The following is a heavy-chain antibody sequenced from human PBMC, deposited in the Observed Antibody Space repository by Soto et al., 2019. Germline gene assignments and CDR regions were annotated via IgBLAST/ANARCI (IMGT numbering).Heavy chain of an antibody. Sequence: PSATLSLTCAVYGGSFSGYYWSWIRQLPGQGLERIGEINHSGSPNYNPPLKSLVTISVDTSKNPFSLNLSSVTAADTAVYYCAKVSIVGVVAAPANDAFDNWGQGTMVTVSS. V-gene: IGHV4-34*01. CDR1: GGSFSGYY. D-gene: IGHD2-15*01. CDR2: INHSGSP. CDR3: AKVSIVGVVAAPANDAFDN. J-gene: IGHJ3*02.